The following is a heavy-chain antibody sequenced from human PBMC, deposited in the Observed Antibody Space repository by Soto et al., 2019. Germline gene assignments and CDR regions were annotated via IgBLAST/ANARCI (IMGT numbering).Heavy chain of an antibody. D-gene: IGHD4-17*01. J-gene: IGHJ4*02. Sequence: QVQLVESGGGVVQPGRSLRLSCAASGFTFRSYAMHWVRQAPGKGLEWVAVIWYDGSNQYYADSVRGRFTISRDNSKDTLYLQMNSLGTEDTAVYFCARDIGVTHGDLEYGGQGTLVTVSS. CDR1: GFTFRSYA. CDR3: ARDIGVTHGDLEY. CDR2: IWYDGSNQ. V-gene: IGHV3-33*01.